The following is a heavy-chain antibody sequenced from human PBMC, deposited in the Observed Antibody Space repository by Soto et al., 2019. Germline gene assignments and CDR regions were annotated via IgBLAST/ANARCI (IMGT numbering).Heavy chain of an antibody. CDR1: VSSVTSYW. J-gene: IGHJ6*02. CDR2: IDPSDPYT. CDR3: GRESGNTIFGVVIIWGTEDYYYGMEV. D-gene: IGHD3-3*01. Sequence: GESLKTSRKGSVSSVTSYWISSVRQMPGKGLEWMGRIDPSDPYTTDSPSFQGHVTISADQPXNTDXLQWRSLKASDTAMYYCGRESGNTIFGVVIIWGTEDYYYGMEVGRQGTTVTVSS. V-gene: IGHV5-10-1*01.